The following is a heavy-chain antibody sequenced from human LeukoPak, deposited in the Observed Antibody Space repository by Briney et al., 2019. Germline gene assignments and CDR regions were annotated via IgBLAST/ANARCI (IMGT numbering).Heavy chain of an antibody. CDR3: ARQSYDSSASPTFFDF. J-gene: IGHJ4*02. CDR1: GGSISNSSFY. D-gene: IGHD3-22*01. V-gene: IGHV4-39*01. CDR2: IYYSGIT. Sequence: SETLSLTCTVSGGSISNSSFYWGWIRQPPGKGLEWIGTIYYSGITYYNPSLKSRVTISVDTSKNQFSLKLSSVTAADTAVYYCARQSYDSSASPTFFDFWGQGTLVTVSS.